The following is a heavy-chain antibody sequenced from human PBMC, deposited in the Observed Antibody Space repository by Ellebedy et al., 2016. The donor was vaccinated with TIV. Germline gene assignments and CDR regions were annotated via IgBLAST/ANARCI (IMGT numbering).Heavy chain of an antibody. CDR2: IDNAGDT. CDR1: GFTFSRYD. D-gene: IGHD3-3*01. J-gene: IGHJ6*02. CDR3: TRFEIISGGGYGMDV. Sequence: GGSLRLXXAASGFTFSRYDMRWVRQSTRKGLEWVASIDNAGDTYYPGSVKSRFTISRENAKNSLYLQMNSLRVEDTAVYYCTRFEIISGGGYGMDVWGQGTTVTVSS. V-gene: IGHV3-13*01.